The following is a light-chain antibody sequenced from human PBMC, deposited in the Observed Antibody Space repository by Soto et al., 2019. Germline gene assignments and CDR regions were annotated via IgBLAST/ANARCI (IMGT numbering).Light chain of an antibody. CDR2: EVR. J-gene: IGLJ1*01. Sequence: QSALTQPASVSGSPGQSITIPCTGTRSDIGGYNYVSWYQQHPGKAPKLIIYEVRNRPSGVSHRFSGSKSGNTASLTISGLQAEDVADYYCSSYVDVVTLEVFGPGTKVTVL. CDR3: SSYVDVVTLEV. CDR1: RSDIGGYNY. V-gene: IGLV2-14*01.